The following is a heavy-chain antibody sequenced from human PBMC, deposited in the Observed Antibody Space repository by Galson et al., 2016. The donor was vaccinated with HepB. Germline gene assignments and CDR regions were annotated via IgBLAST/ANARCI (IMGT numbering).Heavy chain of an antibody. CDR3: AREVEQGSRGWRPFYYYYGMDV. CDR1: GFSFSDYY. D-gene: IGHD3-22*01. J-gene: IGHJ6*02. V-gene: IGHV3-11*04. CDR2: ITGSGSAI. Sequence: SLRLSCAASGFSFSDYYMSWIRQAPGKGLEWISYITGSGSAIYYADSVKGRFTISRDNTKNSLDLQMNSLRAEDTAVYYCAREVEQGSRGWRPFYYYYGMDVWGQGATVTVSS.